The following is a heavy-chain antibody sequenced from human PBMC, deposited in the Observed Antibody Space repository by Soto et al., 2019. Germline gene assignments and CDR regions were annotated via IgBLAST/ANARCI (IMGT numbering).Heavy chain of an antibody. J-gene: IGHJ4*02. CDR3: ARSGLGTMARGVVGY. CDR1: GYTFTTYG. Sequence: QVPLVQSGAEVKKPGASVKVSCKASGYTFTTYGISWVRQAPGQGLEWMGWISAYNGNTNYAQKLQGRVTMTTDTSTSTAYMELRSLRSDDTAVYYCARSGLGTMARGVVGYWGQGTLVTVSS. V-gene: IGHV1-18*04. D-gene: IGHD3-10*01. CDR2: ISAYNGNT.